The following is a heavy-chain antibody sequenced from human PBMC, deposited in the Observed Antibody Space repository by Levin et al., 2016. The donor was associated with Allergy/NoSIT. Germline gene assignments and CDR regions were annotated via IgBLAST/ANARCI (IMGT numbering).Heavy chain of an antibody. Sequence: WVRQAPGQGLEWMGWMNPNSGNTGYAQKFQGRVTMTRNTSISTAYMELSSLRSEDTAVYYCARGRCSGGSCYYYYYYGMDVWGQGTTVTVSS. J-gene: IGHJ6*02. V-gene: IGHV1-8*01. D-gene: IGHD2-15*01. CDR2: MNPNSGNT. CDR3: ARGRCSGGSCYYYYYYGMDV.